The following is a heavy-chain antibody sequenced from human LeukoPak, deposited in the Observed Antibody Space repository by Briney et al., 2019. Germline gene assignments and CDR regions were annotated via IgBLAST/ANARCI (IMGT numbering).Heavy chain of an antibody. D-gene: IGHD5-18*01. CDR2: ISYTGST. Sequence: PSETLSLICTVSGDSISSSAYFWAWIRQPPGKGLEWIASISYTGSTYYNPFLKSRLTISVDTSKDQFSLKLSSVTAADTAVYRCARLRAMVGTFDSWGQEALVTASS. CDR3: ARLRAMVGTFDS. J-gene: IGHJ4*02. V-gene: IGHV4-39*01. CDR1: GDSISSSAYF.